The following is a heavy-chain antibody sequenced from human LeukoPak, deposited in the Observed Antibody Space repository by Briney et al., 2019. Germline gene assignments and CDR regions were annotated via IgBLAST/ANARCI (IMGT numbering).Heavy chain of an antibody. D-gene: IGHD6-13*01. CDR2: ISGSGGST. V-gene: IGHV3-23*01. CDR3: AKDRAGGSVWYAFDP. Sequence: GGSLRLSCAASGFTFSSYAMSWVRQAPGKGLEWVSAISGSGGSTDYADSVKGRFTISRDNSKNTLYLQMNSLRPDDTAVYYCAKDRAGGSVWYAFDPWGQGTLVTVSS. J-gene: IGHJ5*02. CDR1: GFTFSSYA.